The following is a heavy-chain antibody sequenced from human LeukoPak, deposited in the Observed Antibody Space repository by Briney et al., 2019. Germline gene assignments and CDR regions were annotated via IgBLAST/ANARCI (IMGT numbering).Heavy chain of an antibody. CDR3: ARIIAVAGGINWFDP. D-gene: IGHD6-19*01. CDR1: GYSFTSYW. J-gene: IGHJ5*02. V-gene: IGHV5-51*01. Sequence: GESLKISCKGSGYSFTSYWIGWVRQMPGKGLEWMGIIYPGDSDTRYSPPFQGQVTISADKSISTAYLQWSSLKASDTAMYYCARIIAVAGGINWFDPWGQGTLVTVSS. CDR2: IYPGDSDT.